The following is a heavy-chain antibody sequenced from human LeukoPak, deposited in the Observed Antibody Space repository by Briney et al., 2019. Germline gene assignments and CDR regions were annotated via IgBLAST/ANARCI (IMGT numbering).Heavy chain of an antibody. CDR2: VSYSGST. D-gene: IGHD3-16*01. Sequence: RPSETLSLTWTVSDGSLSGHYWSWIRQPRGRELESIGFVSYSGSTNYNPSLKGRVTISLDTSKNQFSLKLRSVIAADTALYYCARRFIGPSASWGTFDIWGQGIMVTVSS. CDR1: DGSLSGHY. CDR3: ARRFIGPSASWGTFDI. V-gene: IGHV4-59*08. J-gene: IGHJ3*02.